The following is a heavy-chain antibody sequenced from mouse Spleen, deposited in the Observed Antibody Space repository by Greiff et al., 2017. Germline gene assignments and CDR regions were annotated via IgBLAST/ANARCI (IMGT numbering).Heavy chain of an antibody. CDR2: IFPGTGTT. V-gene: IGHV1S132*01. J-gene: IGHJ2*01. CDR1: DYTFTSYW. Sequence: QVQLQQSGAELVKPGASVKLSCKTSDYTFTSYWIQWVKQRPGQGLGWIGEIFPGTGTTYYNEKFKGKATLTIDTSSSTAYMQLSSLTSEDSAVYFCARYGNYYFDYWGQGTTLTVSS. CDR3: ARYGNYYFDY. D-gene: IGHD2-1*01.